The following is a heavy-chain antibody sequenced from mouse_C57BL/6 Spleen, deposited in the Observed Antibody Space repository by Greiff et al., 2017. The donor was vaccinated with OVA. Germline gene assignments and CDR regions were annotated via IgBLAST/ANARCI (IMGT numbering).Heavy chain of an antibody. CDR2: IDPSDSET. Sequence: VQLQQPGAELVRPGSSVKLSCKASGYTFTSYWMHWVKQRPIQGLEWIGNIDPSDSETHYNQKFKDKATLTVDKSSSTAYMQLSSLTSEDSAVYYCARFGNYRDFDYWGQGTTLTVSS. V-gene: IGHV1-52*01. D-gene: IGHD2-1*01. CDR1: GYTFTSYW. CDR3: ARFGNYRDFDY. J-gene: IGHJ2*01.